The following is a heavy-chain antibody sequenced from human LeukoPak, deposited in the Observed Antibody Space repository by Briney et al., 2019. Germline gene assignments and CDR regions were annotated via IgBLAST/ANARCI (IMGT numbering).Heavy chain of an antibody. V-gene: IGHV1-8*01. D-gene: IGHD5-12*01. CDR2: MNPNSGNT. Sequence: ASVKVSCKASGYTFTSYDINWVRQATGQGLEWMGWMNPNSGNTGYAQKFQGRVTMTRNTSISTAYMELSSLRSEDTAVYYCARVSGYDYTVYYYYYMDVWGKGTTVTASS. CDR3: ARVSGYDYTVYYYYYMDV. CDR1: GYTFTSYD. J-gene: IGHJ6*03.